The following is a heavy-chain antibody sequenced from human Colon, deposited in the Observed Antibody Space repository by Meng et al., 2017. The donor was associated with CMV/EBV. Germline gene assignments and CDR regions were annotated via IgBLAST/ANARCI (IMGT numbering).Heavy chain of an antibody. J-gene: IGHJ4*02. CDR3: ARDIRGDLDY. Sequence: ISGDSVSSNSVAWDWIRQSPSRGLEWLGRTYYRSKWYNEYAVSVKSRISINPDTSKNQFSLQLNSVTPEDTAVYYCARDIRGDLDYWGQGTLVTVSS. CDR2: TYYRSKWYN. V-gene: IGHV6-1*01. D-gene: IGHD2-21*02. CDR1: GDSVSSNSVA.